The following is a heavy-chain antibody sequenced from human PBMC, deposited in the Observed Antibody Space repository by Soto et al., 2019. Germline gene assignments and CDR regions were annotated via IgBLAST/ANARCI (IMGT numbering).Heavy chain of an antibody. CDR1: GGSISSYY. CDR2: IYYSGST. CDR3: ARGEAGDYDFWSGPRIPDY. J-gene: IGHJ4*02. D-gene: IGHD3-3*01. V-gene: IGHV4-59*01. Sequence: SETLSLTCTVSGGSISSYYWSWTRQPPGKGLEWIGYIYYSGSTNYNPSLKSRVTISVDTSKNQFSLKLSSVTAADTAVYYCARGEAGDYDFWSGPRIPDYWGQGTLVTVSS.